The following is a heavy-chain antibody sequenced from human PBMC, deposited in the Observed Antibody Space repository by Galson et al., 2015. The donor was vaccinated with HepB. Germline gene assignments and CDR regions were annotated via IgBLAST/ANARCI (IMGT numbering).Heavy chain of an antibody. CDR2: IFHSEGT. CDR1: GGSSRSYY. J-gene: IGHJ3*02. Sequence: ETLSLTCTVSGGSSRSYYWSWIRQPPGKGLEWIGHIFHSEGTNYNPSLKSRVTISINTSKNQVSLKLSSVTAADTAVYYCARLGGATNPLTAFDIWGQGTMVIVSS. CDR3: ARLGGATNPLTAFDI. D-gene: IGHD5-12*01. V-gene: IGHV4-59*08.